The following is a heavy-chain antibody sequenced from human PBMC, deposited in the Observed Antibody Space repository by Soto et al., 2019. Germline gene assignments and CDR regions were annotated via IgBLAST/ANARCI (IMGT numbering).Heavy chain of an antibody. CDR3: ARDSGCCSGGSCYRDDY. D-gene: IGHD2-15*01. J-gene: IGHJ4*02. Sequence: ASVKVSCKASGYTFTSYGISWVRQAPGQGLEWMGWISAYNGNTNYAQKLQGRVTMTTDTSTSTAYMELRSLRSDDTAVYYCARDSGCCSGGSCYRDDYWGQGTLVTVSS. CDR1: GYTFTSYG. CDR2: ISAYNGNT. V-gene: IGHV1-18*01.